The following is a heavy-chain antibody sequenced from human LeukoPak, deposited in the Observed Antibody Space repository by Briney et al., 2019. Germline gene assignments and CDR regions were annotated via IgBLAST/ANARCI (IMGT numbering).Heavy chain of an antibody. Sequence: GGSLRLSCAASGFTFSSYGMHWVRQAPGKGLEWVAFIRYDGSNKYYADSVKGRFTISRDNSKNTLCLQMNSLRAEDTAVYYCARERNDYGDYDLDYWGQGTLVTVSS. V-gene: IGHV3-30*02. CDR1: GFTFSSYG. CDR3: ARERNDYGDYDLDY. J-gene: IGHJ4*02. D-gene: IGHD4-17*01. CDR2: IRYDGSNK.